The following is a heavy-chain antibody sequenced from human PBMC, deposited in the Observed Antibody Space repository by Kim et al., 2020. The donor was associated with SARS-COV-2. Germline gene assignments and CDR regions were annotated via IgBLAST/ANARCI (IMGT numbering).Heavy chain of an antibody. Sequence: SETLSLTCAVSGDSVATDFWTWVRQAPGKGLDWLGYVSYSGGSDYNPNHRGRLTISVDASRTHVSLRLTSLTAADTGVYFCARAHQLAPRGYGMDVWGQGTSVIVSS. V-gene: IGHV4-59*02. D-gene: IGHD1-1*01. CDR3: ARAHQLAPRGYGMDV. J-gene: IGHJ6*02. CDR2: VSYSGGS. CDR1: GDSVATDF.